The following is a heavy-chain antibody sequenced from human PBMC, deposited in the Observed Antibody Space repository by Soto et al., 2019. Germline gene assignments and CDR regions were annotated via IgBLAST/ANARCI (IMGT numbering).Heavy chain of an antibody. CDR2: INHSGNT. Sequence: SETLSLTCAVYGGSFSGYYWSWIRQPPGKGLEWIGEINHSGNTNYNPSLKSRVTISVDKSKNQFSLKLSSVTAADTAVYYCASQGLPYFDWSPTHLYYMDVWGKGTTVTVAS. D-gene: IGHD3-9*01. J-gene: IGHJ6*03. CDR3: ASQGLPYFDWSPTHLYYMDV. V-gene: IGHV4-34*01. CDR1: GGSFSGYY.